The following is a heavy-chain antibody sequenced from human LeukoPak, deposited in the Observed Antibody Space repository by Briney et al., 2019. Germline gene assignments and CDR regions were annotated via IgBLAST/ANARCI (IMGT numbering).Heavy chain of an antibody. CDR2: ISSSSSTI. V-gene: IGHV3-48*01. CDR3: AKEGVGVVVPAAIDY. D-gene: IGHD2-2*01. CDR1: GFTFSSYS. Sequence: PGGSLRLSCAASGFTFSSYSMNWVRQAPGKGLEWVSYISSSSSTIYYADSVKGRFTISRDNAKNSLYLQMNSLRAEDTAVYYCAKEGVGVVVPAAIDYWGQGTLVTVSS. J-gene: IGHJ4*02.